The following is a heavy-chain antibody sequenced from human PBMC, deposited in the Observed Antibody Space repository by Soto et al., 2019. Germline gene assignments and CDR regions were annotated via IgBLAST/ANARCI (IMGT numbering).Heavy chain of an antibody. J-gene: IGHJ6*02. CDR2: IWYDGSNK. D-gene: IGHD6-13*01. Sequence: GGSLRLSCGASGFTFSSYGMHWVRQAPGKGLEWVAVIWYDGSNKYYADSVKGRFTISRDNSKNTLYLQMNSLRAEDTAVYYCARDIAAAGTSYYYYGMDVWGQGTTVTVSS. CDR3: ARDIAAAGTSYYYYGMDV. CDR1: GFTFSSYG. V-gene: IGHV3-33*01.